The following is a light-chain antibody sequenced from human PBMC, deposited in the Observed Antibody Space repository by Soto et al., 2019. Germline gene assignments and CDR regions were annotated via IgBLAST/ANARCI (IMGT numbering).Light chain of an antibody. V-gene: IGLV2-8*01. CDR1: SSDVGGYNY. CDR2: EVN. Sequence: QSALTQPPSASGSPGQSVTIPCTGTSSDVGGYNYVSGYQQHPGKAPKLMIYEVNKRPSGVPDRFSGSKSGNTASLTVSGLQAEDEADYYCSSYAGSDNFVFGTGTKVTV. CDR3: SSYAGSDNFV. J-gene: IGLJ1*01.